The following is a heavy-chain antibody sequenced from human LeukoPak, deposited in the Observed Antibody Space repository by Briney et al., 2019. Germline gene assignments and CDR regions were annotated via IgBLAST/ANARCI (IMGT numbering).Heavy chain of an antibody. CDR3: AREYSSSWYVSS. Sequence: ASVKVSCKASGYTFTSYYMHWVRQAPGQGLEWMGWINPNSGGTNYAQKFQGRVTMTRDTSISTAYMELSRLRSDDTAVYYCAREYSSSWYVSSWGQGTLVTVSS. J-gene: IGHJ5*02. V-gene: IGHV1-2*02. D-gene: IGHD6-13*01. CDR2: INPNSGGT. CDR1: GYTFTSYY.